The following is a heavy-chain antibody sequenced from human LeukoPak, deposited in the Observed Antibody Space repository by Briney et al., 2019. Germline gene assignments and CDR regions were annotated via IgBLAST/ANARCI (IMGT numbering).Heavy chain of an antibody. D-gene: IGHD3-10*01. V-gene: IGHV3-21*01. CDR1: GFTFSTYS. J-gene: IGHJ3*02. CDR3: AREGPPTSGGAFDI. CDR2: ISSSSSYI. Sequence: GGSLRLSCAASGFTFSTYSMNWVRQAPGKGLEWVSSISSSSSYIYYADSVRGRFTISRDNAKNSLYLQMNSLRAEDTAVYYCAREGPPTSGGAFDIWGQGTMVTVSS.